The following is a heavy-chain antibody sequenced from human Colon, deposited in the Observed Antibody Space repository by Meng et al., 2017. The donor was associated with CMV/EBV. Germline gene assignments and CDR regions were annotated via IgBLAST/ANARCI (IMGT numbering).Heavy chain of an antibody. V-gene: IGHV4-39*07. CDR2: FSYSGGT. CDR3: ARVDSGRQGIDY. D-gene: IGHD6-19*01. J-gene: IGHJ4*02. Sequence: SETLSLTCTVSGGSVSSSGYSENYYWDWFRQPPGKGLEWLGSFSYSGGTNFNSSLMSRLAISVDTSKNQFSLKLASVTAADTAVYYCARVDSGRQGIDYWGQGTLVTVSS. CDR1: GGSVSSSGYSENYY.